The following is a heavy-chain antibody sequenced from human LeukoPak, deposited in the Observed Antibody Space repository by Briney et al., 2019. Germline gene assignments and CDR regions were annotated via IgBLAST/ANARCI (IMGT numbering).Heavy chain of an antibody. CDR3: TTSSSSRGYYYYYMDV. D-gene: IGHD2-2*01. CDR1: GFTFNIYA. J-gene: IGHJ6*03. CDR2: IKSKTDGGTT. V-gene: IGHV3-15*01. Sequence: GGSLRLSCAASGFTFNIYAISWVRQAPGKGLEWVGRIKSKTDGGTTDYAAPVKGRFTISRDDSKNTLYLQMNSLKTEDTAVYYCTTSSSSRGYYYYYMDVWGKGTTVTVSS.